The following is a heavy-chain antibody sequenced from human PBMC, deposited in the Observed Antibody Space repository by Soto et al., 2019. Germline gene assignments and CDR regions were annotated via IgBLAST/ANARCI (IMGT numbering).Heavy chain of an antibody. J-gene: IGHJ5*02. CDR2: IYYSGST. Sequence: SETLSLTCTVSGGSISSGGYYWSWIRQHPGRGLEWIGYIYYSGSTYYNPSLKSRVTISVDTSKNQFSLKLSSVTAADTAVYYCARDLRVAAAGISGWFDPWGQGTLVTVSS. CDR3: ARDLRVAAAGISGWFDP. CDR1: GGSISSGGYY. D-gene: IGHD6-13*01. V-gene: IGHV4-31*03.